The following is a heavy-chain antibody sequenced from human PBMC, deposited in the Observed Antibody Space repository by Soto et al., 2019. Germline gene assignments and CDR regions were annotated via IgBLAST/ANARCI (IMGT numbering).Heavy chain of an antibody. CDR2: ISYDGSNK. V-gene: IGHV3-30-3*01. D-gene: IGHD2-21*01. CDR1: GFTFSSYA. CDR3: ARDLPRRVLVMAGGGGDY. J-gene: IGHJ4*02. Sequence: ESGGGVVQPGRSLRLSCAASGFTFSSYAMHWVRQAPGKGLEWVAVISYDGSNKYYADSVKGRFTISRDNSKNTLYLQMNSLRAEDTAVYYCARDLPRRVLVMAGGGGDYWGQGTLVTVSS.